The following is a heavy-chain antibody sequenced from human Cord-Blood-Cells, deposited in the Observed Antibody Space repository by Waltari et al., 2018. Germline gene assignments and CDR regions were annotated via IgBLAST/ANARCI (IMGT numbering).Heavy chain of an antibody. CDR3: ATPDYSNYEGYYYYYGMDV. J-gene: IGHJ6*02. D-gene: IGHD4-4*01. Sequence: QVQLPQWGAGLLQPSETLSLPCAVSGGSFSGYYWRWLCPPPGKGLEWSGEINHSGSTNYNPALKSRVTISVDTSKNQFSLKLSSVTAADTAVYYGATPDYSNYEGYYYYYGMDVWGQGTTVTVSS. V-gene: IGHV4-34*01. CDR2: INHSGST. CDR1: GGSFSGYY.